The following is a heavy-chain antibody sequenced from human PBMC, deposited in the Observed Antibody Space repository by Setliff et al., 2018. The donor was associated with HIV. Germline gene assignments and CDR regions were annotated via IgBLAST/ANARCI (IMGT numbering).Heavy chain of an antibody. CDR2: IWYDGSNN. CDR1: GFTFSSYG. CDR3: AREGNWSGGICYFEY. V-gene: IGHV3-33*01. D-gene: IGHD2-15*01. Sequence: GGSLRLSCAAAGFTFSSYGMHWVSQARGKVLEWVAVIWYDGSNNYYADSVNGRFTIYRDNSKNTLYLEMNSLRDEDTAVYYCAREGNWSGGICYFEYWGQGTLVTVSS. J-gene: IGHJ4*02.